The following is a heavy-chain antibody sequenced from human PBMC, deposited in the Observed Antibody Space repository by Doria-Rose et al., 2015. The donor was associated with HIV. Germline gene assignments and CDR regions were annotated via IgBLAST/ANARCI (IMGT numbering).Heavy chain of an antibody. J-gene: IGHJ4*02. CDR1: GVSLSSPGMG. V-gene: IGHV2-26*01. CDR3: ARIKSSRWYHKYYFDF. CDR2: MFSDDER. D-gene: IGHD6-13*01. Sequence: QITLKESGPVLVKPTETLTLTCTVSGVSLSSPGMGVSWIRQPPGKALEWLADMFSDDERSYKPSLKSSLTVSRSTSKSQVVLTMTDMDPVDTATYYCARIKSSRWYHKYYFDFWGQGTLVIVSA.